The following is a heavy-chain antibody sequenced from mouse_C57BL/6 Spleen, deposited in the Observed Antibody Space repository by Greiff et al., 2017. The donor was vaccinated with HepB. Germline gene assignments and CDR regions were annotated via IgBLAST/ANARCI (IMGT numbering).Heavy chain of an antibody. CDR1: GYTFTSYW. V-gene: IGHV1-74*01. D-gene: IGHD1-2*01. J-gene: IGHJ4*01. CDR3: APSLLRHAMDY. CDR2: INPSDSDT. Sequence: VQLQQPGAELVKPGASVKVSCKASGYTFTSYWMHWVKQRPGQGLEWIGRINPSDSDTNYNQKFKGKATLTVDKSSSTAYMQLSSLTSEDSAVYYCAPSLLRHAMDYWGQGTSVTVSS.